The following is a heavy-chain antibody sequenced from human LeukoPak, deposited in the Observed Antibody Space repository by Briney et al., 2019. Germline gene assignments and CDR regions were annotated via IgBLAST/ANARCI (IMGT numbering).Heavy chain of an antibody. V-gene: IGHV3-21*01. CDR3: ARLYCSSTSCSDY. J-gene: IGHJ4*02. D-gene: IGHD2-2*01. CDR1: GFTFSSYS. CDR2: IFSSSSYI. Sequence: PGGSLRLSCAASGFTFSSYSMNWVRQAPGKGLEWVSSIFSSSSYIYYADSVKGRFTISRDNAKNSLYLQMNSLRHEDTAVYYCARLYCSSTSCSDYWGQGTLVTVSS.